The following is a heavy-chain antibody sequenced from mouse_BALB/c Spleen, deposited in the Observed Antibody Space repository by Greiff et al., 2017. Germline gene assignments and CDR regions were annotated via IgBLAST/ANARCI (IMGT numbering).Heavy chain of an antibody. Sequence: VQLQQSGPELVKPGASVKMSCKASGYTFTSYVMHWVKQKPGQGLEWIGYINPYNDGTKYNEKFKGKATLTSDKSSSTAYMELSSLTSEDSAVYYCARSIYYYGSSVYYYAMDYWGQGTSVTVSS. CDR3: ARSIYYYGSSVYYYAMDY. D-gene: IGHD1-1*01. CDR2: INPYNDGT. V-gene: IGHV1-14*01. J-gene: IGHJ4*01. CDR1: GYTFTSYV.